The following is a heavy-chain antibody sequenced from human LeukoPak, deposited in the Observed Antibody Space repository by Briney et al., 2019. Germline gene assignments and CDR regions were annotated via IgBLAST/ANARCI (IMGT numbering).Heavy chain of an antibody. CDR3: ASAEVIHYGMDV. J-gene: IGHJ6*02. Sequence: PGGSLRLSCAASGFTFSSYWMHWVRQAPGKGLVWVSRINSDGSSISYAGSVKGRFTISRDNAKNTLFLQMNSLRVEDTAVYYCASAEVIHYGMDVWGQGTTVTVPS. CDR2: INSDGSSI. V-gene: IGHV3-74*01. D-gene: IGHD3-16*02. CDR1: GFTFSSYW.